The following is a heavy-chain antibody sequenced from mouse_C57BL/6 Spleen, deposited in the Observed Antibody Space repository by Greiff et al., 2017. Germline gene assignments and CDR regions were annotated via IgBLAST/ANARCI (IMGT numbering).Heavy chain of an antibody. J-gene: IGHJ4*01. Sequence: VQLQQSGAELVRPGTSVKMSCKASGYTFTNYWIGWAKQRPGNGLEWIGDIYPGGGYTNYTEKFKGKATLTADKSSSPAYMQCSSLASEDSAIYYCARGGSSPYYAMDYWGQGTSVTVSS. V-gene: IGHV1-63*01. CDR1: GYTFTNYW. CDR2: IYPGGGYT. D-gene: IGHD1-1*01. CDR3: ARGGSSPYYAMDY.